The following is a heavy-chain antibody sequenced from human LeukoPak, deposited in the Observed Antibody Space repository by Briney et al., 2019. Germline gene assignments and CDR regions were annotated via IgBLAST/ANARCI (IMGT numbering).Heavy chain of an antibody. D-gene: IGHD2/OR15-2a*01. Sequence: GGSLRLSCAASGFSFRSHGMNWVRQAPGKGLEWVSGINGNADSTYYADSVKGRFTISRDNSKNTLYLQMNSLRAEDTAVYYCANVRYKYGKDYWGQGTLVTVSS. V-gene: IGHV3-23*01. CDR3: ANVRYKYGKDY. CDR1: GFSFRSHG. CDR2: INGNADST. J-gene: IGHJ4*02.